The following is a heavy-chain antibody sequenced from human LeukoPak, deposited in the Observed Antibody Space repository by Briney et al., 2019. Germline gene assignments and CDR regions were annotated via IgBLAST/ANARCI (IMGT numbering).Heavy chain of an antibody. V-gene: IGHV1-69*10. CDR1: GAGFSSYA. Sequence: SVKLSRKASGAGFSSYAISWVRQAPGQGLGRRVGIIAIFGIANYAHKFQGRVTNTANKSTTTAYMDLSRLQSEDTVVYYCARGRSRGMATITAYYCDYYGMDVWGQGTTVTVSS. CDR2: IIAIFGIA. J-gene: IGHJ6*02. D-gene: IGHD5-24*01. CDR3: ARGRSRGMATITAYYCDYYGMDV.